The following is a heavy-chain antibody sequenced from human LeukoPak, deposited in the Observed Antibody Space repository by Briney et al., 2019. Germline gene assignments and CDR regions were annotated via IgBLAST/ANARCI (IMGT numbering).Heavy chain of an antibody. CDR2: ISYDGSNK. D-gene: IGHD6-13*01. V-gene: IGHV3-30*03. J-gene: IGHJ4*02. CDR3: AREVKLGIAAAGEVDY. Sequence: GGSLRLSCAASGFTFSSYGMHWVRQAPGKGLEWVAVISYDGSNKYYADSVKGRFTISRDNAKNSLYLQMNSLRAEDTAVYYCAREVKLGIAAAGEVDYWGQGTLVTVSS. CDR1: GFTFSSYG.